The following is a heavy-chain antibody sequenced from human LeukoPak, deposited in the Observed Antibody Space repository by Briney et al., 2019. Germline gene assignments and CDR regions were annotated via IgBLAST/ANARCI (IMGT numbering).Heavy chain of an antibody. CDR2: ISDSGGRA. CDR3: AKRGVVIRVILVGFHKEAYYFDS. Sequence: GGSLRLSCAVSGITLSNYGMSWVRQAPGKGLEWVAGISDSGGRANYADSVKGRFTISRDNSRNTLYLQMNSLRAEDTAVYFCAKRGVVIRVILVGFHKEAYYFDSWGQGALVTVSS. D-gene: IGHD3-22*01. CDR1: GITLSNYG. J-gene: IGHJ4*02. V-gene: IGHV3-23*01.